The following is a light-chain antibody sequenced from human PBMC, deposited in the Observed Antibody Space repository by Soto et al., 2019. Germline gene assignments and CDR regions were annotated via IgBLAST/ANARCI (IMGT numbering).Light chain of an antibody. V-gene: IGKV1-6*02. Sequence: ALQMTQSPSSLSASVGDRVTISCRASQDIRNHLAWYQQKPGKAPNLLIYAASSLQRGVPSRFSGSGSGTDFTLTISSLQPEDFATYFCLQDYNYPFTFGPGTKVDIK. J-gene: IGKJ3*01. CDR2: AAS. CDR1: QDIRNH. CDR3: LQDYNYPFT.